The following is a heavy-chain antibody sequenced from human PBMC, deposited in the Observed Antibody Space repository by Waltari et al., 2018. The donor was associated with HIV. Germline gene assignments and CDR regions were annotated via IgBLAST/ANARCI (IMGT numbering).Heavy chain of an antibody. J-gene: IGHJ5*02. D-gene: IGHD3-3*01. V-gene: IGHV4-34*01. CDR3: ATRPGFWSGYPDP. CDR1: GGSFSGYY. Sequence: QVQLQQWGAGLLKPSETLSLTCAVYGGSFSGYYWSWIRQPPGKGLEWIGEINHSGSTNYNPSLKSRVTISVDTSKNQFSLKLSSVTAADTAVYYCATRPGFWSGYPDPWGQGTLVTVSS. CDR2: INHSGST.